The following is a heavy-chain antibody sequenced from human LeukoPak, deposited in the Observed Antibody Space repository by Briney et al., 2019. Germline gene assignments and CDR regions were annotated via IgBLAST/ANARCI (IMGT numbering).Heavy chain of an antibody. CDR1: VFTVSKNY. D-gene: IGHD1-14*01. J-gene: IGHJ3*02. CDR3: VRKNRDFNAAFDI. Sequence: VGSLRLSCTASVFTVSKNYMSCVRQAPGRGLEWVSISYSDTNTNYADSVKGRFTISRDTSQNTLSLQMNSLRAEDTAVYYCVRKNRDFNAAFDIWGQGTVVTVSA. CDR2: SYSDTNT. V-gene: IGHV3-53*01.